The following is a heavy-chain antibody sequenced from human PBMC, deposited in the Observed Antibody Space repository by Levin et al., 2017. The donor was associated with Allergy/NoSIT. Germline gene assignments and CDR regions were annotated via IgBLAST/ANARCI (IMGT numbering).Heavy chain of an antibody. V-gene: IGHV4-59*01. CDR3: ARAGISCRAGNCVELPLAN. Sequence: PSETLSLTCTVSGGPISDYYWSWIRQPPGKGLECIGFISHTGTSHYNPSLKSRVTISVDTSKKQFSLRLNSVPTADTAVYYCARAGISCRAGNCVELPLANWGQGTLVSVSS. CDR2: ISHTGTS. D-gene: IGHD4-23*01. J-gene: IGHJ1*01. CDR1: GGPISDYY.